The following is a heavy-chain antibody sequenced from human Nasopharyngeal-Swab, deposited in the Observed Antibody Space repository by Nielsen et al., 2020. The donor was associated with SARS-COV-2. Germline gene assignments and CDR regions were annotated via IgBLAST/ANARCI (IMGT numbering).Heavy chain of an antibody. V-gene: IGHV4-4*02. CDR2: IYHSGST. J-gene: IGHJ6*02. D-gene: IGHD2-8*01. Sequence: WIRQPPGKGLEWIGEIYHSGSTNYNPSLKSRVTISVDKSKNQFPLKLSSVTAADTAVYYCARDELMVYYYYGMDVWGQGTTVTVSS. CDR3: ARDELMVYYYYGMDV.